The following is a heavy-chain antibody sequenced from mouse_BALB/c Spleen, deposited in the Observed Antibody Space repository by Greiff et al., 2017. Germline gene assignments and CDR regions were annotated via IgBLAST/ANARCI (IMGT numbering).Heavy chain of an antibody. Sequence: EVKLMESGPGLVKPSQTVSLTCTVTGISITTGNYRWSWIRQFPGNKLEWIGYIYYSGTITYNPSLTSRTTITRDTSKNQFFLEMNSLTAEDTATYYCARGTGTDYAMDYWGQGTSVTVSS. D-gene: IGHD4-1*01. V-gene: IGHV3-5*02. CDR3: ARGTGTDYAMDY. CDR2: IYYSGTI. J-gene: IGHJ4*01. CDR1: GISITTGNYR.